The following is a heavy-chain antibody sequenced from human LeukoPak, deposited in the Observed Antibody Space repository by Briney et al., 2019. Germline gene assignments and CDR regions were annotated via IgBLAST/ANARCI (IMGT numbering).Heavy chain of an antibody. D-gene: IGHD3-3*01. CDR2: TYYRSKWYN. CDR1: GDSVSRKRAA. Sequence: SQTLSLTRALSGDSVSRKRAAWDWIRQSPPRGLQWLGRTYYRSKWYNDYPVSVKRRITINPDTSKTQFSLPLNSVTPEDTAVYYCARDRMFGWFDPWGQGTLVTVSS. CDR3: ARDRMFGWFDP. J-gene: IGHJ5*02. V-gene: IGHV6-1*01.